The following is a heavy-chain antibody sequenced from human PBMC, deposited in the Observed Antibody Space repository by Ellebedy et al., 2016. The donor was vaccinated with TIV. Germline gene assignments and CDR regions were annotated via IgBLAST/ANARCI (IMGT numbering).Heavy chain of an antibody. V-gene: IGHV1-8*02. Sequence: ASVKVSXKASGYTFTGYYMHWVRQAPGQGPEWMGWMSPNSGDTGYAQKFQGRVTLTRHTSMSTAYMELSSLRSEDTAVYYCARGIDQGVDYWGQGTLVTVSS. CDR2: MSPNSGDT. CDR3: ARGIDQGVDY. D-gene: IGHD1-26*01. J-gene: IGHJ4*02. CDR1: GYTFTGYY.